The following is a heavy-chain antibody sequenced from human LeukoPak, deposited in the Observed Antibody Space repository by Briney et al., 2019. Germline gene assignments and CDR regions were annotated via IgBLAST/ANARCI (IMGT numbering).Heavy chain of an antibody. D-gene: IGHD4-17*01. Sequence: SETLSLTCTVSGGSISSGAYYWTWIRQHPGKGLEWIGYIFHSGGTYYNPSLKSRVSISVDTSKNQFSLKLNSVTAADTALYFCARRSDYVDYFDYWGQGTLVTVSS. J-gene: IGHJ4*02. CDR1: GGSISSGAYY. V-gene: IGHV4-31*03. CDR3: ARRSDYVDYFDY. CDR2: IFHSGGT.